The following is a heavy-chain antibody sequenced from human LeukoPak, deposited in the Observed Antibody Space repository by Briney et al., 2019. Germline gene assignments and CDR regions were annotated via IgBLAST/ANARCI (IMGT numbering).Heavy chain of an antibody. V-gene: IGHV4-4*02. D-gene: IGHD2-15*01. Sequence: SETLSLTCDVSGGSINDRDWWTWVRQPPEKGLEWLGEIQTTGRTNSNPSPRSRVSMSINKARKQVFLNLNSVTAADTAVYYCASADIGWNPAHYWGQGTLVIVSS. CDR1: GGSINDRDW. CDR2: IQTTGRT. J-gene: IGHJ4*02. CDR3: ASADIGWNPAHY.